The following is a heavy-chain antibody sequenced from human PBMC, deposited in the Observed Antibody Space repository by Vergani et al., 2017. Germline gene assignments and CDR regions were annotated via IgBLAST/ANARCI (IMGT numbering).Heavy chain of an antibody. V-gene: IGHV1-2*02. J-gene: IGHJ5*02. CDR2: INPNSGGT. CDR3: ARPDIAAALWVGFDP. Sequence: QVQLVQSGAEVKKPGASVKVSCKASGYTFTGYYMHWVRQAPGQGLEWMGWINPNSGGTNYAQKLQGRVTMTRDTSISTAYMELSRLRSDDTAVYYCARPDIAAALWVGFDPWGQGTLVTVSS. CDR1: GYTFTGYY. D-gene: IGHD6-13*01.